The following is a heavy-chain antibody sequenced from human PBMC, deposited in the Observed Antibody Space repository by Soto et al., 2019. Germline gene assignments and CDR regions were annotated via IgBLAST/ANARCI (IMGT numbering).Heavy chain of an antibody. CDR1: GGSISSGDYY. Sequence: QVQLQESGPGLVKPSQTLFLTCTVSGGSISSGDYYWSWIRQPPGKGLEWIGYIYYSGSTYYNPSLMSRVTTSVDTSKNQFSLKLSSVTAADTAVYYCARDSGYYDSSGYSTLFGYWGQGTLVTVSS. CDR3: ARDSGYYDSSGYSTLFGY. CDR2: IYYSGST. D-gene: IGHD3-22*01. V-gene: IGHV4-30-4*01. J-gene: IGHJ4*02.